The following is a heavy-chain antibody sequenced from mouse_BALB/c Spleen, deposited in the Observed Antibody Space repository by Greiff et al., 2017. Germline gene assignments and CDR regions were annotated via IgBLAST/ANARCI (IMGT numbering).Heavy chain of an antibody. D-gene: IGHD1-2*01. CDR1: GFTFTDYY. CDR2: IRNKANGYTT. CDR3: ARDRGLRLLAMDY. V-gene: IGHV7-3*02. J-gene: IGHJ4*01. Sequence: EVKLVESGGGLVQPGGSLRLSCATSGFTFTDYYMSWVRQPPGKALEWLGFIRNKANGYTTEYSASVKGRFTISRDNSQSILYLQMNTLRAEDSATYYFARDRGLRLLAMDYWGQGTSVTVSS.